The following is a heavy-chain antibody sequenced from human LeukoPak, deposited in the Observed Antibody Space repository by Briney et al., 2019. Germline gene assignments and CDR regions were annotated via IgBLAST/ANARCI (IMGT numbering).Heavy chain of an antibody. CDR3: ARVKTMPEKYFDY. CDR2: ISSSSSYI. V-gene: IGHV3-21*01. D-gene: IGHD2-2*01. J-gene: IGHJ4*02. CDR1: GFTFSSYS. Sequence: GGSLRLSCAASGFTFSSYSMNWVRQAPGKGLEWVSSISSSSSYIYYADSVKGRFTISRDNAKNSLYLQMNSLRAEDTAVYYCARVKTMPEKYFDYWGQGTLVTVSS.